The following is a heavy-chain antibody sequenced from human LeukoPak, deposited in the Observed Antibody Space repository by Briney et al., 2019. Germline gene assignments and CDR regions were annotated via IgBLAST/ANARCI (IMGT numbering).Heavy chain of an antibody. CDR1: GGTFSSYA. D-gene: IGHD3-10*01. CDR2: IIPIFGTA. Sequence: SVKVSCKASGGTFSSYAISWVRQAPGQGLEWMGGIIPIFGTANYAQKFQGRVTITADESTSTAYMELSSLRSEDTAVYYCARDAWFYYGMDVWGQGTTVTVSS. CDR3: ARDAWFYYGMDV. J-gene: IGHJ6*02. V-gene: IGHV1-69*13.